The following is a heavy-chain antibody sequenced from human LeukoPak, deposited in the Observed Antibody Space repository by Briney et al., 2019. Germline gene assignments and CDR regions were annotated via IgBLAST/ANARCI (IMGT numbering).Heavy chain of an antibody. CDR3: ARRYYYNLGSFPFDF. D-gene: IGHD3-10*01. CDR2: IHNSETT. V-gene: IGHV4-34*01. CDR1: GGPFSGYF. J-gene: IGHJ4*02. Sequence: SETLSLTCAVSGGPFSGYFWSWIRQSSGKGLEWIGEIHNSETTNYNPSLNSRVTISEDTSKNQFYLNLSSVTAADTAVYYCARRYYYNLGSFPFDFWGQGTLVTVSS.